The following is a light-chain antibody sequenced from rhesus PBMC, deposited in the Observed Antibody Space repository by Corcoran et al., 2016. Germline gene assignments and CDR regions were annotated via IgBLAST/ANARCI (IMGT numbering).Light chain of an antibody. J-gene: IGKJ3*01. Sequence: DIQMTQSPSSLSASVGDTVTITCRASQSISSWLAWYQPKPGKAPKLLIYKASTLQSGVPSRFSGSGSGTDFTLTISSLQSEDCATYYCQQYSSSLFTFGPGTKLDIK. CDR2: KAS. CDR1: QSISSW. CDR3: QQYSSSLFT. V-gene: IGKV1-22*01.